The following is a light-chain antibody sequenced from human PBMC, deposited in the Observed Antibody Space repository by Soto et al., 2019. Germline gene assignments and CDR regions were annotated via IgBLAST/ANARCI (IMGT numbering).Light chain of an antibody. Sequence: QSVLTQPASVSGSPGQSITISCTGTSNDIGGSNHVSWYQQYPDKVPKLLIYKVTSRPSGVSDRFSGSKSGNTASLTISGLQAEDESHYFCTSSTTGSLYVFGTGTKVTVI. CDR3: TSSTTGSLYV. J-gene: IGLJ1*01. CDR1: SNDIGGSNH. CDR2: KVT. V-gene: IGLV2-14*01.